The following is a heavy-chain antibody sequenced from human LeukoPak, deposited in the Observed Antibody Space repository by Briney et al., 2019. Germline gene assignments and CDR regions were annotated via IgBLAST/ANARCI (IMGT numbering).Heavy chain of an antibody. D-gene: IGHD3-10*01. Sequence: GESLKISCKGSGYSFTNYWIGWVRQMPGKGLEWMGIIYPGDSDTRYSPSFQGQVTISADKSISTAYLQWSSLKASDTAMYYCARQWRPKGITMIRGVRPYYYMDVWGKGTTVTISS. V-gene: IGHV5-51*01. CDR1: GYSFTNYW. J-gene: IGHJ6*03. CDR3: ARQWRPKGITMIRGVRPYYYMDV. CDR2: IYPGDSDT.